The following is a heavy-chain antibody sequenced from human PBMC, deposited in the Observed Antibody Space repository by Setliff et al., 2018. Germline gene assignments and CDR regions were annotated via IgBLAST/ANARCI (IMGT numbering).Heavy chain of an antibody. V-gene: IGHV4-39*01. D-gene: IGHD3-10*01. Sequence: PSETLSLTCTVSGGSISSGSYQWGWVRQTPGKGLEWIGSIYYSGTAYYNPSLKSRVTISVDTSKNQFSLQVTSVTATDTAVYYCARHEFVGGHYGSVTYRHFDYWGQGILVTVSS. J-gene: IGHJ4*02. CDR3: ARHEFVGGHYGSVTYRHFDY. CDR2: IYYSGTA. CDR1: GGSISSGSYQ.